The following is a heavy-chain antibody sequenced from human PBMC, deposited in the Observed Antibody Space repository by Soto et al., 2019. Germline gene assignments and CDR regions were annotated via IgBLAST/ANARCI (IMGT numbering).Heavy chain of an antibody. J-gene: IGHJ6*03. V-gene: IGHV1-2*04. D-gene: IGHD4-4*01. CDR3: ARGRDSNYDYYYYYMDV. CDR1: GYTFTGYY. CDR2: INPNSGGT. Sequence: GASVKVSCTACGYTFTGYYMHWVRQAPGQGLEWMGWINPNSGGTNYAQKFQGWVTMTRDTSISTAYMELSRLRSDDTAVYYCARGRDSNYDYYYYYMDVWGKGTTVTVSS.